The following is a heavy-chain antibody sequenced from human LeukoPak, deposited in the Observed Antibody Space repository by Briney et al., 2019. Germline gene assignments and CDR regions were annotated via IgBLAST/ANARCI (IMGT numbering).Heavy chain of an antibody. Sequence: ASVKVSCKASGYTFTSYAMHWVRQAPGQRLEWMGWINAGNGNTKYSQKFQGRVTITRDTSASTAYMELSSLRSEDTAVYYCARGNIAAAGTGEVDYWGQGTLVTVSS. CDR1: GYTFTSYA. V-gene: IGHV1-3*01. CDR2: INAGNGNT. D-gene: IGHD6-13*01. J-gene: IGHJ4*02. CDR3: ARGNIAAAGTGEVDY.